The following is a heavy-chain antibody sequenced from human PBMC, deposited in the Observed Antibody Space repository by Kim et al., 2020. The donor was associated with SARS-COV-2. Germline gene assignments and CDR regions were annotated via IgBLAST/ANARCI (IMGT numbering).Heavy chain of an antibody. CDR2: IKQDGSEK. J-gene: IGHJ6*02. CDR1: GFTFSSYW. D-gene: IGHD3-10*01. V-gene: IGHV3-7*01. Sequence: GGSLRLSCAASGFTFSSYWMRWVRQAPGKGLEWVANIKQDGSEKYYVDSVKGRFTISRDNSKNSLYLQMNSLRAEDTAVYYCARDGRLGLTWCGEKEASYPGMDVWGQGNTVSVS. CDR3: ARDGRLGLTWCGEKEASYPGMDV.